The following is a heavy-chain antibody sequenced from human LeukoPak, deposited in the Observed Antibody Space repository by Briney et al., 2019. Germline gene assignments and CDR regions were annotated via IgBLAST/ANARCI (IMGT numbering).Heavy chain of an antibody. CDR1: GFTFSSYA. V-gene: IGHV3-23*01. D-gene: IGHD3-22*01. CDR3: AREKRRYYDSSGPSAFDI. J-gene: IGHJ3*02. CDR2: ISGSGGST. Sequence: GGSLRLSCAASGFTFSSYAISWVRQAPGKGLEWVSAISGSGGSTYYADSVKGRFTISRDNAKNSLYLQMNSLRAEDTAVYYCAREKRRYYDSSGPSAFDIWGQGTMVTVSS.